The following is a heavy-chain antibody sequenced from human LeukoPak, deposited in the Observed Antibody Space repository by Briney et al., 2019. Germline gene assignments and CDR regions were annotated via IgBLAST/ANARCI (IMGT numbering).Heavy chain of an antibody. Sequence: SETLSLTCTVSGYSISSDYYWGWIRQPPGKGLEWIGSIDHSGSTYYNASLKSRVTISIDTSKNHFSLKLNSVTAADTAVFYCARGGLWIYYFDYWGQGTLVTVSS. CDR2: IDHSGST. J-gene: IGHJ4*02. D-gene: IGHD1-1*01. V-gene: IGHV4-38-2*02. CDR1: GYSISSDYY. CDR3: ARGGLWIYYFDY.